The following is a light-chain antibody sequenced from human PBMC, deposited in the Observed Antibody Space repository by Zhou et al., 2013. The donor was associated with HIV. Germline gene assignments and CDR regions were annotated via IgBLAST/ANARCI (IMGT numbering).Light chain of an antibody. V-gene: IGKV3-20*01. J-gene: IGKJ2*04. CDR1: QSVSSSS. CDR3: QYHATSPLMCG. CDR2: DAS. Sequence: EIVLTQSPGTLSLSPGERATLSCRASQSVSSSSLTWYQQKPGQTPRLLFSDASTRAAGIPDRFSGSGSGTDFTLTISRLESEDFAVYYCQYHATSPLMCGFGQGTRLEIK.